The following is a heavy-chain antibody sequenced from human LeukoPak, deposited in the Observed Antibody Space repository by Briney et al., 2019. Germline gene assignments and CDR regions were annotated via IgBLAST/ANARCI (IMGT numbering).Heavy chain of an antibody. J-gene: IGHJ4*02. CDR1: GGSITNNGRY. V-gene: IGHV4-39*01. CDR2: INHSGST. CDR3: ARHAQWLRRGFDY. Sequence: PSETLSLTCTVSGGSITNNGRYWAWMRQPPGKGLEWIGEINHSGSTNYNPSLKSRVTISVDTSKNQFSLKLSSVTAADTAVYYCARHAQWLRRGFDYWGQGTLVAVSS. D-gene: IGHD5-12*01.